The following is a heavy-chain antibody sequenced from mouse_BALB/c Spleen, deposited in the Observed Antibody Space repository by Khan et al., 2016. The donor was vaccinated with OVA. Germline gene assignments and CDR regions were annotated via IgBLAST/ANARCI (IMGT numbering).Heavy chain of an antibody. V-gene: IGHV3-2*02. CDR1: GYSITSDYA. D-gene: IGHD4-1*01. CDR3: AMGRTY. Sequence: EVKLEESGPGLVKPSQSLSLTCTVTGYSITSDYAWNWIRQFPGNKLEWMGYISYSGRTSYNPSLKSRISVTRDTSKNQFFLQLNSVTTEYTATYYCAMGRTYWGQGTLVTVSA. J-gene: IGHJ3*01. CDR2: ISYSGRT.